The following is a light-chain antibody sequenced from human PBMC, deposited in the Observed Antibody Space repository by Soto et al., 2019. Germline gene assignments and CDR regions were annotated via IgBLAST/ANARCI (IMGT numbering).Light chain of an antibody. V-gene: IGLV1-47*01. CDR2: RND. Sequence: QSVLTQPPSASGTPGQRVTISCSGSSSNIGRNLVYWYQQLPGTAPKFLIYRNDQRPSGVPDRFSASKSGTSASLAIGDLRSEDEGDYYCSTWDDSLGVVFGGGTKVTVL. CDR3: STWDDSLGVV. CDR1: SSNIGRNL. J-gene: IGLJ2*01.